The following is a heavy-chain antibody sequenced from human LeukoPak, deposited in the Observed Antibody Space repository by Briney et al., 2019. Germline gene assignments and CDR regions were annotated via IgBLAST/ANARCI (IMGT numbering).Heavy chain of an antibody. CDR2: MNHSGST. V-gene: IGHV4-34*01. CDR1: GGSFSGYY. Sequence: SETLSLTCAVYGGSFSGYYWSWIRQPPGKGLEGMGEMNHSGSTNYNPSLQSRVTISVDTSKNQFSLTLSSVPAADTAVYYCARGLKLHPQHFDPWGQGTLVTVSS. CDR3: ARGLKLHPQHFDP. J-gene: IGHJ5*02. D-gene: IGHD1-7*01.